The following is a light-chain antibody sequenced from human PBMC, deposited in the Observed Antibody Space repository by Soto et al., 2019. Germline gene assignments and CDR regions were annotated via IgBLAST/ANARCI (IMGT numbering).Light chain of an antibody. V-gene: IGKV3D-20*01. J-gene: IGKJ4*01. Sequence: EIVLTQSPATLSLSPGERATLSCGASQTVGRDYLAWYQQKPGLAPRLLIAGASTRATGIPDRFSGRGSGTDFTLIISRLEPEDFAVYFCQQYATSPLTFGGGTEVEIK. CDR3: QQYATSPLT. CDR2: GAS. CDR1: QTVGRDY.